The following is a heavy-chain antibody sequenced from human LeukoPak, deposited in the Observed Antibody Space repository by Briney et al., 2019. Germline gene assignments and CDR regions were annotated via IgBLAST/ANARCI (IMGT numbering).Heavy chain of an antibody. CDR1: GFTFSDHY. D-gene: IGHD6-13*01. J-gene: IGHJ4*02. Sequence: GGSLRLSCAASGFTFSDHYMDWVRQAPGKGLEWVGRIRNKAKSYTTEYAASVKGRFTISRDDSKNSMYLQMNSLKTEDTAVYYCARVVAAVGSDYFDCWGQGTQVTVSS. CDR3: ARVVAAVGSDYFDC. CDR2: IRNKAKSYTT. V-gene: IGHV3-72*01.